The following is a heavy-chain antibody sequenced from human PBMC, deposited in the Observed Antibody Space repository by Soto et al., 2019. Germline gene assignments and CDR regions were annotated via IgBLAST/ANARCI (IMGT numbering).Heavy chain of an antibody. CDR3: ARHATRSYDY. CDR2: IYYNGNT. J-gene: IGHJ4*02. Sequence: PSETLLLTCTVSRGSISNYYWSWIRQPLGKGLECIGYIYYNGNTNYNPSIKSRVTISVDTSKNQFTLNLNSVTAADTAMYYCARHATRSYDYWGQGTLVTVSS. V-gene: IGHV4-59*08. CDR1: RGSISNYY.